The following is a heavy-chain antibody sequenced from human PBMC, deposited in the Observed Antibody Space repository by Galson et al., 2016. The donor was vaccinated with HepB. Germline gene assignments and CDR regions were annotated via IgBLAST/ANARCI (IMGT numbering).Heavy chain of an antibody. CDR3: ARRVVVTALVRDGVEY. CDR2: VNYVGRA. Sequence: SETLSLTCGVSGGSLSGSYWSWVRQPPGMGLEWIGEVNYVGRANYNPSLMSRVTISVDTSKNQFSLKLRSVTAADTAVYYCARRVVVTALVRDGVEYWGQGILVIVSS. D-gene: IGHD2-21*02. CDR1: GGSLSGSY. V-gene: IGHV4-34*01. J-gene: IGHJ4*02.